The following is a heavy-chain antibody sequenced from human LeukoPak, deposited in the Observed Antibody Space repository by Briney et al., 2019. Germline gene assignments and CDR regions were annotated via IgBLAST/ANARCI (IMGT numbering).Heavy chain of an antibody. V-gene: IGHV4-38-2*02. D-gene: IGHD3-3*01. CDR3: ARVILAGTIFGVVTEPFDY. CDR1: DYSISSGYY. J-gene: IGHJ4*02. Sequence: PSETLSLTCTVSDYSISSGYYWGWIRQPPGKGLEWIGSIHHSGSTYYNASLRSRVTISVDTSKNQFSLKLSSVTAADTAVYYCARVILAGTIFGVVTEPFDYWGQGTLVTVSS. CDR2: IHHSGST.